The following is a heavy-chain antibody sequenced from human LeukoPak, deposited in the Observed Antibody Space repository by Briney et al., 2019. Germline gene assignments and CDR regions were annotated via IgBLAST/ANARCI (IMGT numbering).Heavy chain of an antibody. Sequence: SGTLSLTCAVSGGSISSSNWWSWVRQPPGKGLEWIGEIHHSGSTYYNPSLKSRVTISVDTSKNQFSLKLTSVTAADTAVYYCARDRPSWSGDKSIHYWGQGTLVTVSS. D-gene: IGHD3-10*01. CDR3: ARDRPSWSGDKSIHY. CDR2: IHHSGST. V-gene: IGHV4-4*02. J-gene: IGHJ4*02. CDR1: GGSISSSNW.